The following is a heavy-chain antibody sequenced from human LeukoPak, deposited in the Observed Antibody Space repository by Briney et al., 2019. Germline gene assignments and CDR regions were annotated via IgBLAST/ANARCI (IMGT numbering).Heavy chain of an antibody. CDR2: ISSSSSTI. CDR1: GFTFSSYS. CDR3: ARGIGYCSSTSCYDYFDY. D-gene: IGHD2-2*01. V-gene: IGHV3-48*01. J-gene: IGHJ4*02. Sequence: SGGSLRLSCAASGFTFSSYSMNWVRQAPGKGLEWVSYISSSSSTIYYADSVKGRFTISRDNAKNSLYLQMNSLRAEDTAVYYCARGIGYCSSTSCYDYFDYWGQGTLVTVSS.